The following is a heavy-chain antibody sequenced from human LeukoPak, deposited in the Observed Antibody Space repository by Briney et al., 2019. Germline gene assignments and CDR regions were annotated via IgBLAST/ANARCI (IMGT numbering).Heavy chain of an antibody. Sequence: PGGSLRLSCVASGFTLSSYNMNWVRQAPGKGLEWVSSISSSSSYIYHADSVKGRFTISRDNAKNSLYLQMNSLRAEDTAVYYCAKDAPPPSVEMATISWGQGTLVTVSS. D-gene: IGHD5-24*01. CDR1: GFTLSSYN. CDR3: AKDAPPPSVEMATIS. V-gene: IGHV3-21*01. J-gene: IGHJ4*02. CDR2: ISSSSSYI.